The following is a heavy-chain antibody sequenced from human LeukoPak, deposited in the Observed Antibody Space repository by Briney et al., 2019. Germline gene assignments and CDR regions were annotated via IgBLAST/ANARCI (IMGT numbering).Heavy chain of an antibody. J-gene: IGHJ4*02. CDR3: ATEVAPGGPQDY. CDR1: TFTYGNYG. CDR2: ISNDGTRT. V-gene: IGHV3-30*03. D-gene: IGHD2-15*01. Sequence: PGGSLRLSCTDFTFTYGNYGMHWVRQAPGKGLDWLTVISNDGTRTYYPDSVKGRFTISRDNSKNTLYLQLNSLRAEDTAVYYCATEVAPGGPQDYWGQGTLVTVST.